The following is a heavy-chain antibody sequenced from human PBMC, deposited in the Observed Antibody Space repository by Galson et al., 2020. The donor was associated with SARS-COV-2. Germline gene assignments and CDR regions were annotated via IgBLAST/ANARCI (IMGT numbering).Heavy chain of an antibody. Sequence: GESLKISCAASGVTLTSYGMHWVRQAPGKGPEWVALLSYDGITTKYLDSVKGRFIISRDNSKNTLYLQMNSLRGEDTAVYYCVKGASSFDLWGQGTLVTVSS. J-gene: IGHJ5*02. V-gene: IGHV3-30*18. CDR2: LSYDGITT. CDR3: VKGASSFDL. CDR1: GVTLTSYG. D-gene: IGHD6-19*01.